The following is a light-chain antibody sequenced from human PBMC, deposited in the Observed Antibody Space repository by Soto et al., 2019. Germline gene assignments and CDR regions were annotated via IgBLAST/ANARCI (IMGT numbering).Light chain of an antibody. CDR2: DAS. CDR1: QSISTW. CDR3: QHYNSYPYT. Sequence: DIQMTQSPSTLSASVGDRVTITCRASQSISTWLAWYQLKPGKAPKFLIYDASSLESGVPPRFSGSGSGTEFTLTISSLQPDDFASYYCQHYNSYPYTFGQGTKLEIK. V-gene: IGKV1-5*01. J-gene: IGKJ2*01.